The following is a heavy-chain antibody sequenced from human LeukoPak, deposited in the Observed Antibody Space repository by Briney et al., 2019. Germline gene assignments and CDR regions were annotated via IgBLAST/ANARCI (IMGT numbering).Heavy chain of an antibody. CDR1: GGSISSSSYY. D-gene: IGHD6-13*01. CDR2: IYYSGST. Sequence: PSETLSLTCTVSGGSISSSSYYWGWIRQPPGKGLEWIGSIYYSGSTYYNPSLKSRVTISVDTSKNQFSLKLSSVTAADTAVYYCARDRWSYYFDYWGQGTLVTVSS. J-gene: IGHJ4*02. CDR3: ARDRWSYYFDY. V-gene: IGHV4-39*02.